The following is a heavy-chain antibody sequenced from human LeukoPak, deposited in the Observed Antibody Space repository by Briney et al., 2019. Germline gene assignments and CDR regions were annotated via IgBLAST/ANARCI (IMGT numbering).Heavy chain of an antibody. V-gene: IGHV3-30-3*01. D-gene: IGHD6-19*01. J-gene: IGHJ4*02. CDR3: AGGSGWLIDS. Sequence: GGSLRLSCAASGFTFSSYAMHWVRQAPGKGLEWVAVISYDGSNKYYADSVKGRFTIPRDNSKNTLYLQMNSLRAEDTAVYYCAGGSGWLIDSWGQGTLVTVSS. CDR2: ISYDGSNK. CDR1: GFTFSSYA.